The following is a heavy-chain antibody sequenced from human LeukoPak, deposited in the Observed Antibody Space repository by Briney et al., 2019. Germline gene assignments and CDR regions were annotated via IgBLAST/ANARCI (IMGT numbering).Heavy chain of an antibody. CDR3: ARDRGGLHYLDY. Sequence: QSGGSLRLSCAASGFTFSSYAMSWVRQAPGKGLEWVSAISGSGGSTYYADSVKGRPTVSRDNSKNTLYLQMNGLRAEDTAVYYCARDRGGLHYLDYWGQGTLVTVSS. J-gene: IGHJ4*02. D-gene: IGHD4-11*01. CDR2: ISGSGGST. V-gene: IGHV3-23*01. CDR1: GFTFSSYA.